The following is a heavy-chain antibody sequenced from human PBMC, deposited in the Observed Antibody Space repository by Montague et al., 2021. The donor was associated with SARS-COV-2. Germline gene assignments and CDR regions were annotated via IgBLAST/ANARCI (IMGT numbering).Heavy chain of an antibody. CDR1: GGSITTDIFY. CDR2: ISYSWST. Sequence: SGTLSLTCTVSGGSITTDIFYWGWVRQPPGKGLEWIGSISYSWSTYYNPSLKSRVTMSVDTSKNQFSLGLISPTATDTAMYYCARHVDTCGGHCRNWYFDLWGRGTLVAVSS. J-gene: IGHJ2*01. V-gene: IGHV4-39*01. D-gene: IGHD2-21*02. CDR3: ARHVDTCGGHCRNWYFDL.